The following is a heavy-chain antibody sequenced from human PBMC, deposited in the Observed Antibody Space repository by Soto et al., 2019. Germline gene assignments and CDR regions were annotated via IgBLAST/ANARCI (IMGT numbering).Heavy chain of an antibody. J-gene: IGHJ5*02. CDR2: IYYSGST. V-gene: IGHV4-31*03. D-gene: IGHD3-3*01. CDR3: ARIRGKRITIFGVVINGWFDP. Sequence: SETLSLTCTVSGGSISSGGYYWSWLRQHPGKGLEWIGYIYYSGSTYYNPSLKSRVTISVDTSKNQFSLKLSSVTAADTAVYYCARIRGKRITIFGVVINGWFDPWGQGTLVTVSS. CDR1: GGSISSGGYY.